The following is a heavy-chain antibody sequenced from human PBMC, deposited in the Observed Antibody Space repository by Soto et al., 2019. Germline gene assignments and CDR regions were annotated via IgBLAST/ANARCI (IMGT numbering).Heavy chain of an antibody. V-gene: IGHV4-59*01. D-gene: IGHD2-2*01. J-gene: IGHJ6*03. CDR1: GGSISSYY. CDR3: ARVVADGNYYYYMDV. Sequence: SETLSLTCTVSGGSISSYYWSWIRQPPGKGLEWIGYIYYSGSTNYNPSLKSQVTISVDTSKNQFSLKLSSVTAADTAVYYCARVVADGNYYYYMDVWGKGTTVT. CDR2: IYYSGST.